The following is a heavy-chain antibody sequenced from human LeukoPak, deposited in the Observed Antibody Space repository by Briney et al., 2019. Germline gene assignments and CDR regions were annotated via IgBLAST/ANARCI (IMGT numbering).Heavy chain of an antibody. J-gene: IGHJ4*02. CDR2: IYYSGST. V-gene: IGHV4-59*01. CDR3: ARGVAGTGLGGAFDY. D-gene: IGHD1-1*01. Sequence: SETLSLTCTVSGGSINSYYWSWIRQPPGKGLEWIGYIYYSGSTTYNPSLKSRVSISVDTSKNQFSLKLSSVTAADTAVYYCARGVAGTGLGGAFDYWGQGTLVTVSS. CDR1: GGSINSYY.